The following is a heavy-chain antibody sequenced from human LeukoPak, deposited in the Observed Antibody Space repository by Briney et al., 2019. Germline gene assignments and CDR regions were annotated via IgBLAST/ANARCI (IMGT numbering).Heavy chain of an antibody. CDR3: ARGSGSFSGGFDY. CDR2: IWSDGTNK. J-gene: IGHJ4*02. CDR1: GFTFSSYG. V-gene: IGHV3-33*01. D-gene: IGHD1-26*01. Sequence: GGSLRLSCAASGFTFSSYGMHWVRQTPGKGLEWVTIIWSDGTNKYYADSVKGRFTISRDNSKNTLYLQMNSLRAEDTAVYYCARGSGSFSGGFDYWGQGTLVTVSS.